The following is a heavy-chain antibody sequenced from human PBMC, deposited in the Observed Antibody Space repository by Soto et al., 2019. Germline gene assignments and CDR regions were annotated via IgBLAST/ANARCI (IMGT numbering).Heavy chain of an antibody. D-gene: IGHD2-2*02. Sequence: VKLVQSGAEVMQPGASVKVSCKASGYTFTTYTIQWVRQAPGQRLEWMGWINAGNGETKYSQNFQGRVTITRDTSASTAYMELNSLRSEDTAVYYCARSTTSCYSLCWFDPWGQGTLVTVSS. CDR3: ARSTTSCYSLCWFDP. V-gene: IGHV1-3*01. CDR2: INAGNGET. CDR1: GYTFTTYT. J-gene: IGHJ5*02.